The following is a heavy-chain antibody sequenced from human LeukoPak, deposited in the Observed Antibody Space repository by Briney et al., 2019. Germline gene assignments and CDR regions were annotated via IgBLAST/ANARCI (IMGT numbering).Heavy chain of an antibody. Sequence: SETLSLTCTVSGGSIRSYYWSWIRQPPGKGLEWIGYMYYSGSTNYNPSLKSRVTISVDTSKSQFSLKLTSVTAADTAVYYCARGGGSGRGNWFDPWGQGSLVIVSS. CDR1: GGSIRSYY. CDR3: ARGGGSGRGNWFDP. J-gene: IGHJ5*02. D-gene: IGHD3-10*01. V-gene: IGHV4-59*01. CDR2: MYYSGST.